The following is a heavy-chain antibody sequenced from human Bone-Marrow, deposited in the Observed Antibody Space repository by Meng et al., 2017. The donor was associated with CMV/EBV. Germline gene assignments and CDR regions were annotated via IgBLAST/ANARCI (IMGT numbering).Heavy chain of an antibody. CDR1: GYTFTGYY. Sequence: ASVKVSCKASGYTFTGYYMHWVRQAPGQGLEWVGWMNPNRGNTAYAQKFQGRVTMTRDTSTSIAYMELSSLRSGDTAVYYCARGQVQCSTINCHDYRFSGMDVWGQGTTVTVSS. D-gene: IGHD2/OR15-2a*01. CDR2: MNPNRGNT. V-gene: IGHV1-8*02. J-gene: IGHJ6*02. CDR3: ARGQVQCSTINCHDYRFSGMDV.